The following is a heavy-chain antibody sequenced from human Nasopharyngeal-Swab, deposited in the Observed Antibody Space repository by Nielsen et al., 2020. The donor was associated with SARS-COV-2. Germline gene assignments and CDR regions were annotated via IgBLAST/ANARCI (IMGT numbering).Heavy chain of an antibody. Sequence: SETLSLTCTVSGGSISSSSYYWGWIRQPPGKGLEWIGSIYYSGSTYYNPSLKSRVTISVDTSKNQFSLKLSSVTAPDTAVYYCARGARVQLVRTGWFDPWGQGTLVTVSS. J-gene: IGHJ5*02. CDR1: GGSISSSSYY. CDR2: IYYSGST. V-gene: IGHV4-39*01. CDR3: ARGARVQLVRTGWFDP. D-gene: IGHD6-6*01.